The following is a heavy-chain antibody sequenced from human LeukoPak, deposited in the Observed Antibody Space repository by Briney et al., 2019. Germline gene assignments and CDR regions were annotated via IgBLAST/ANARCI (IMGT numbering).Heavy chain of an antibody. CDR1: GGSISSSSYY. D-gene: IGHD4-17*01. V-gene: IGHV4-30-4*08. CDR2: IYYSGST. CDR3: ARERPDYGDFDY. Sequence: SETLSLTCTVSGGSISSSSYYWGWIRQPPGKGLEWIGYIYYSGSTYYNPSLKSRVTISVDTPKNQFSLKLSSVTAADTAVYYCARERPDYGDFDYWGQGTLVTVSS. J-gene: IGHJ4*02.